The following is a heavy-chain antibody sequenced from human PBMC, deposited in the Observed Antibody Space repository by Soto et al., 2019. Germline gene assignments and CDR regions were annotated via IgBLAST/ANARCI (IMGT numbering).Heavy chain of an antibody. CDR1: GASVSGQY. J-gene: IGHJ6*02. D-gene: IGHD3-10*01. Sequence: SETLSLTCAVSGASVSGQYWSWIRQPPGKGLEWVGEIIPTGSTTYNPSLKSRLSFSLDTSKNHFSLNLSSVSVADTAVYYCARGGITMAWNYCYYGMDVWGQGTTVTVSS. CDR3: ARGGITMAWNYCYYGMDV. CDR2: IIPTGST. V-gene: IGHV4-34*01.